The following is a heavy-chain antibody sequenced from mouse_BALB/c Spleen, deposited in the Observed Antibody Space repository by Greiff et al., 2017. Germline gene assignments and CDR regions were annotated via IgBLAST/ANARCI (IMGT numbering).Heavy chain of an antibody. D-gene: IGHD2-1*01. V-gene: IGHV5-4*02. CDR2: ISDGGSYT. Sequence: EVKLQESGGGLVKPGGSLKLSCAASGFTFSDYYMYWVRQTPEKRLEWVATISDGGSYTYYPDSVKGRFTISRDNAKNNLYLQMSSLKSEDTAMYYCARDGNSSYWGQGTTLTVSS. J-gene: IGHJ2*01. CDR1: GFTFSDYY. CDR3: ARDGNSSY.